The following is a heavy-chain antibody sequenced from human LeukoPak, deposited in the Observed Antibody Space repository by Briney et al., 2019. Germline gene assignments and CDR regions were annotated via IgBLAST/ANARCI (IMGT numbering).Heavy chain of an antibody. Sequence: SGGSLRLSCAASGFTFSSYAMSWVRQAPGKGLEWVSAISGSGGSTYYADSVKGRFTISRDNSKNTLYLQMNSLRAEDTAVYYCAKDRSITMIVVAYDYWGQGTLVTVSS. CDR1: GFTFSSYA. CDR2: ISGSGGST. V-gene: IGHV3-23*01. J-gene: IGHJ4*02. CDR3: AKDRSITMIVVAYDY. D-gene: IGHD3-22*01.